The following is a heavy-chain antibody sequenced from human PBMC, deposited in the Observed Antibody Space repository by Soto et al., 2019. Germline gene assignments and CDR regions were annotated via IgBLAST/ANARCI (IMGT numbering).Heavy chain of an antibody. CDR1: GGTFSTYT. Sequence: QVQLVQSGAEVKKPGSSVKVSCKASGGTFSTYTIIWVRQAPGQGLEWMGRILPMLDITNSAQRFQGRVTITPDKATSTAYLEPSSLGSEDTAVYYCTLGSWSAETFDIWGRGTMVTVSS. V-gene: IGHV1-69*02. CDR3: TLGSWSAETFDI. D-gene: IGHD6-13*01. J-gene: IGHJ3*02. CDR2: ILPMLDIT.